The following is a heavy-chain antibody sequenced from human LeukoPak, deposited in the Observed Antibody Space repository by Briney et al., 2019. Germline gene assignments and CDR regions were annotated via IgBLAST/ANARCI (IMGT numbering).Heavy chain of an antibody. D-gene: IGHD1-1*01. V-gene: IGHV3-30-3*01. CDR1: GFAFRIYA. Sequence: GGSPRLSCAATGFAFRIYAMHWVRQAPGKGLEWVAVISDDDIKKYYADSVKGRFTISRDNSKNTLYLQMNSLRAEDTAVYYFAEPDTSCFYNDALDIWGQGTMVTGSS. J-gene: IGHJ3*02. CDR3: AEPDTSCFYNDALDI. CDR2: ISDDDIKK.